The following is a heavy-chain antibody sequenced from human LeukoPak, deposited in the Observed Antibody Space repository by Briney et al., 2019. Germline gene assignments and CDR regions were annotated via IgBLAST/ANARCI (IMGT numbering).Heavy chain of an antibody. Sequence: PSETLSLTCTVSGYSISSGYYWGWIRQPPGKGLEWIGSIYHSGSTYYNPSLKSRVTISVDTSKNQFSLKLSSVTAADTAVYYCARDRYYGSGSYRPSSWFDPWGQGTLVTVSS. D-gene: IGHD3-10*01. CDR2: IYHSGST. J-gene: IGHJ5*02. CDR1: GYSISSGYY. CDR3: ARDRYYGSGSYRPSSWFDP. V-gene: IGHV4-38-2*02.